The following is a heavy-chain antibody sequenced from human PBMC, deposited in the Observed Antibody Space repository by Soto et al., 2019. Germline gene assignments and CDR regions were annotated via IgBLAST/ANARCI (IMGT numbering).Heavy chain of an antibody. J-gene: IGHJ5*02. CDR3: GAYCSAPHCYDWFDP. Sequence: SETLSLTCSVSGGSIGSSSYYFGWILQPPGKGLELIWSLYYTGSTNYNSSLKSRFTISADKAQNQFSLRLGSVTAVDTAVYYCGAYCSAPHCYDWFDPWGQGTLVTVSS. CDR1: GGSIGSSSYY. D-gene: IGHD2-15*01. V-gene: IGHV4-39*01. CDR2: LYYTGST.